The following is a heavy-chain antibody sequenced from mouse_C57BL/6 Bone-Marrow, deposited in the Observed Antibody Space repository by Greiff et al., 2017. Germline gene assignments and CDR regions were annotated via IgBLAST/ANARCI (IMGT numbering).Heavy chain of an antibody. CDR3: ARLYAMDY. J-gene: IGHJ4*01. Sequence: EVQLVESGGVLVQPGGSLKLSCAASGFTFSDYYMYWVRQTPEKRLEWVAYISNGGGSTYYPDTVKGRFTISRDNAKNTLYLQMSRLKSEDTALYYCARLYAMDYWGQGTSVTVSS. V-gene: IGHV5-12*01. CDR2: ISNGGGST. CDR1: GFTFSDYY.